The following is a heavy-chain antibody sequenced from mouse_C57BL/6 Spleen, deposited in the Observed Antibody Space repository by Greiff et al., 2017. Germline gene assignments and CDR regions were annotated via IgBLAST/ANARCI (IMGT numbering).Heavy chain of an antibody. CDR3: TGVGTTVVVH. CDR1: GFNIKDDY. D-gene: IGHD1-1*01. V-gene: IGHV14-4*01. CDR2: IDPENGDT. J-gene: IGHJ2*01. Sequence: VQLQQSGAELVRPGASVKLSCTASGFNIKDDYMHWVKQRPEQGLEWIGWIDPENGDTEYASKFQGKATITADTSSNTAYLQLSSLTSEDTAVYYCTGVGTTVVVHWGQGTTLTVSS.